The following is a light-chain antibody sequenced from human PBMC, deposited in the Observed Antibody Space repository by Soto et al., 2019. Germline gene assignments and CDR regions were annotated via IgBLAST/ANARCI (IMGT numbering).Light chain of an antibody. CDR3: QQSYSTLLIT. CDR1: QSISSY. Sequence: DIQMTQSPSSLSASVGDRVTITCRASQSISSYLNWYQQKPGKAPKLLIYAASSLQSGVPSRFSGSGSGTDFTLTISSLQPEDFATYYCQQSYSTLLITFGPGNKVDIK. V-gene: IGKV1-39*01. J-gene: IGKJ3*01. CDR2: AAS.